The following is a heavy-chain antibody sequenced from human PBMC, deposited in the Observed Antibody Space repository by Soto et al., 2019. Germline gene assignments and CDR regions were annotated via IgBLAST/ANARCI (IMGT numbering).Heavy chain of an antibody. V-gene: IGHV1-18*04. CDR3: ARDPTGIWFGELLSQDV. J-gene: IGHJ6*02. CDR2: ISAYNGNT. D-gene: IGHD3-10*01. Sequence: ASVKVSCKASGYTFTSYGISWVRQAPGQGLEWMGWISAYNGNTNYAQKLQGRVTMTTDTSTSTAYMELRSLRSDDTAVYYCARDPTGIWFGELLSQDVWGQGTTVTVSS. CDR1: GYTFTSYG.